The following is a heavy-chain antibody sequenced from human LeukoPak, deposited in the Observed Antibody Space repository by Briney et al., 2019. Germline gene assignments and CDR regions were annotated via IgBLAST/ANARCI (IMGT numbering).Heavy chain of an antibody. D-gene: IGHD2-2*01. Sequence: GASVKVSCKASGYTFTSYGISWVRQAPGQGLEWMGWISAYNGNTNYAQKLQGRVTMTTDTSTSTAYMELRSLRSDDTAVYYCARVGIVVVPAAPLGDYWGQGTLVTVSS. CDR3: ARVGIVVVPAAPLGDY. CDR1: GYTFTSYG. J-gene: IGHJ4*02. CDR2: ISAYNGNT. V-gene: IGHV1-18*01.